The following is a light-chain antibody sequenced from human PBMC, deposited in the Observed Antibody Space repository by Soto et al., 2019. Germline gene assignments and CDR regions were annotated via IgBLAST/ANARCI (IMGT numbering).Light chain of an antibody. V-gene: IGLV2-14*01. J-gene: IGLJ1*01. Sequence: QSALTQPASVSGSPGQSITISCTGTSSDVGNYNHVSWYQHHPGKAPKLMICDVTNRPSGVSNRFSGSKSGNKASLIISNLEAEDESDYYCGSYTSTDTPFVFGTGTKVTVL. CDR1: SSDVGNYNH. CDR2: DVT. CDR3: GSYTSTDTPFV.